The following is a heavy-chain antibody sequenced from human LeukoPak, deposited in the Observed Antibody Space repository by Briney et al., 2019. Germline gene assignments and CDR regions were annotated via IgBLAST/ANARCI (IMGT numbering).Heavy chain of an antibody. CDR1: GGSISSYY. CDR3: AREPREGTFDY. Sequence: KASETLSLTCTVSGGSISSYYWSWIRQPPGKGLEWIGYIYYSGSTNYNPSLKSRVTMSVDTSKNQFSLKLSSVTAADTAVYYCAREPREGTFDYWGQGTLVTVSS. D-gene: IGHD1-1*01. V-gene: IGHV4-59*12. CDR2: IYYSGST. J-gene: IGHJ4*02.